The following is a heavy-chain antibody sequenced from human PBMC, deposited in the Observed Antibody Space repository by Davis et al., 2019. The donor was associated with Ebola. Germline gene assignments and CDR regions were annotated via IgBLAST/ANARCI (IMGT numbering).Heavy chain of an antibody. Sequence: SETLSLTCTVSGGSLSDRDYFWAWIRQAPGKELEYIGSVYHSGSAYYNPSLKSRVIISVDTSKNQFSLKLSSVTAADTAVYYCAKDPGRIAMAGIFDYWGQGTLVTVSS. J-gene: IGHJ4*02. D-gene: IGHD6-19*01. CDR2: VYHSGSA. V-gene: IGHV4-39*01. CDR3: AKDPGRIAMAGIFDY. CDR1: GGSLSDRDYF.